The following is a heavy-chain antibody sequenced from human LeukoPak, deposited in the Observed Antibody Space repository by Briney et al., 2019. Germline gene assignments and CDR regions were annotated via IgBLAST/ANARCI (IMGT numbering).Heavy chain of an antibody. J-gene: IGHJ4*02. CDR2: FRSNTDGGAT. CDR1: DFPFGKAW. Sequence: GGSLELSGAALDFPFGKAWRTWVGKAPGKGWEGFGRFRSNTDGGATDCAAPVKGRFTISRDDSENTLYLQMNSLKAEDTAVYYCTTALRWEFPPWDYWGQGTLVTVSS. CDR3: TTALRWEFPPWDY. D-gene: IGHD1-26*01. V-gene: IGHV3-15*01.